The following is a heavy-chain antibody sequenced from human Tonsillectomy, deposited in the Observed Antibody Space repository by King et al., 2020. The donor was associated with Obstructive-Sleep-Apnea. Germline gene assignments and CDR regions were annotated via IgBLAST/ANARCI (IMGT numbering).Heavy chain of an antibody. D-gene: IGHD6-13*01. J-gene: IGHJ5*02. CDR3: TGGRGSGYSSRWYWFDP. Sequence: VQLQQWGAGLLKPSETLSLTCAVYGGSFSGYYWSWIRQPPGKGLEWIGEINDSGSTNYKPSLKSRVTISEDTSKNQFSLKLSSVTAADTAVYYCTGGRGSGYSSRWYWFDPWGQGTLVTVYS. CDR1: GGSFSGYY. V-gene: IGHV4-34*01. CDR2: INDSGST.